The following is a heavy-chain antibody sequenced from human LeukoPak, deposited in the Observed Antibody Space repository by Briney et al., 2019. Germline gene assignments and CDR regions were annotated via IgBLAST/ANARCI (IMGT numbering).Heavy chain of an antibody. CDR3: ARVDIVVVPAASDY. Sequence: SETLSLTCAVYGGSFSRHYWSWIRQPPGKGLEWIGEINHSGSTNYNPSLKSRVTISIDTSKNQFSLKLSSVTAADTAVYYCARVDIVVVPAASDYWGQGTLVTVSS. D-gene: IGHD2-2*01. J-gene: IGHJ4*02. CDR2: INHSGST. CDR1: GGSFSRHY. V-gene: IGHV4-34*01.